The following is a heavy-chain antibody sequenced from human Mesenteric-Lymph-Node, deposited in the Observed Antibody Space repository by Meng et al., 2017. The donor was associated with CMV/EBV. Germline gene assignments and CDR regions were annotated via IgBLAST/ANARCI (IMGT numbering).Heavy chain of an antibody. Sequence: GESLKISCAASGFTFSTYAMHWVRQAPGKGLEWVAFIDNNGSDEYYGDSVKGRFTIFRDNSKNTLFLQMNSLRVDDTAIYFCAKDRREYASGWTNWGQGTLVTVSS. D-gene: IGHD6-19*01. V-gene: IGHV3-30*02. CDR2: IDNNGSDE. CDR1: GFTFSTYA. J-gene: IGHJ4*02. CDR3: AKDRREYASGWTN.